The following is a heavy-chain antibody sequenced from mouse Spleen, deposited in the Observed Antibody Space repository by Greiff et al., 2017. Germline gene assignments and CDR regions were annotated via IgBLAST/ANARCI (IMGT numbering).Heavy chain of an antibody. CDR1: GYTFTSYW. CDR3: TRDYYGSSYRNYYAMDY. V-gene: IGHV1-7*01. CDR2: INPSSGYT. J-gene: IGHJ4*01. D-gene: IGHD1-1*01. Sequence: VQVVESGAELAKPGASVKLSCKASGYTFTSYWMHWVKQRPGQGLEWIGYINPSSGYTKYNQKFKDKATLTADKSSSTAYMQLSSLTYEDSAVYYCTRDYYGSSYRNYYAMDYWGQGTSVTVSS.